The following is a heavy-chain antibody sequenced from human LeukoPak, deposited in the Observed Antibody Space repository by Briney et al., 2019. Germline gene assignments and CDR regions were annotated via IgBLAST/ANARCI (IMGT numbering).Heavy chain of an antibody. CDR1: GFTFSSYA. Sequence: GGSLRLSCAASGFTFSSYAMSWVRQAPGKGLEWVSAISGSVGSTYYADSVKGRFTISRDNSKNTLYLQMNSLRAEDTALYYCAKAYDSSAYSYVPPAFFDYWGQRTLVTVSS. J-gene: IGHJ4*02. CDR2: ISGSVGST. V-gene: IGHV3-23*01. CDR3: AKAYDSSAYSYVPPAFFDY. D-gene: IGHD3-22*01.